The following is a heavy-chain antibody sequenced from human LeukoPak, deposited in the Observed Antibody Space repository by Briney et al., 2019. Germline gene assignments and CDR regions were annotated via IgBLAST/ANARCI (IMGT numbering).Heavy chain of an antibody. CDR2: INHSGST. CDR1: GGSFSGYY. CDR3: ASYKRAPAAIDY. Sequence: SETLSLTCAVYGGSFSGYYWSWIRQPPGKGLEWIGEINHSGSTNYNPSLKSRVTISVDTSKNQFSLKLNSVTAADTAVYYCASYKRAPAAIDYWGQGTLVTVSS. J-gene: IGHJ4*02. D-gene: IGHD2-2*01. V-gene: IGHV4-34*01.